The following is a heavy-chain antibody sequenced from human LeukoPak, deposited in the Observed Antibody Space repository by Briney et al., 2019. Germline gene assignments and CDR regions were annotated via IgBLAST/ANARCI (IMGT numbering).Heavy chain of an antibody. J-gene: IGHJ4*02. CDR3: AHGTMYQLDY. D-gene: IGHD2-2*01. Sequence: GGSLRLSCSASGFSFSSDGMSWVRQAPGKGLEWVSGILGGAGSTYYADSVKGRFTTSRDNSKNTLYLQMNSLRAEDTAVYYCAHGTMYQLDYWGQGTLVTVSS. CDR1: GFSFSSDG. V-gene: IGHV3-23*01. CDR2: ILGGAGST.